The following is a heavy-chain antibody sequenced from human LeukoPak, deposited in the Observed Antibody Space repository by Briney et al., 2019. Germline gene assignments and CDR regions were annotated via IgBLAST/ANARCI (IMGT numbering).Heavy chain of an antibody. CDR3: ATGYCSGGSCYGAFDI. J-gene: IGHJ3*02. Sequence: GGSLRLSCAASGFTFSSYAMHWVRQAPGKGLEWVAVISYDGSNKYYADSVKGRFTISRDNSKNTLYLQMNSLRAEDTAVYYCATGYCSGGSCYGAFDIWGQGTMVTVSS. D-gene: IGHD2-15*01. CDR1: GFTFSSYA. V-gene: IGHV3-30-3*01. CDR2: ISYDGSNK.